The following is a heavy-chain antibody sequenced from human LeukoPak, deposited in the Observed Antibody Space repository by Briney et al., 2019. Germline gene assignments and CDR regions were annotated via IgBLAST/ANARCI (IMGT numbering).Heavy chain of an antibody. CDR3: ARPLTTVTKADFGY. J-gene: IGHJ4*02. CDR2: IYYSGST. Sequence: SETLSLTCTVSGGSISSYYWSWIRQPPGKGLEWIGYIYYSGSTNYNPSLKSRVTISVDTSKNQFSLKLSSVTAADTAVYYCARPLTTVTKADFGYWGQGTLVTVSS. D-gene: IGHD4-17*01. CDR1: GGSISSYY. V-gene: IGHV4-59*12.